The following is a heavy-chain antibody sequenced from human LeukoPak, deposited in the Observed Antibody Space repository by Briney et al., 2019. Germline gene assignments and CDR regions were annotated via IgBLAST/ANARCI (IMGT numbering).Heavy chain of an antibody. J-gene: IGHJ4*02. D-gene: IGHD3-16*01. Sequence: PGGSLRLSCAASGFTFSSSAMSWVRQAPGKGLEWVSAISNNGGYTYYADSVQGRFTISRDNSKSTLCLQMNSLRAEDTAVYYCTRDTPFGGYWGQGTLVTVSS. CDR1: GFTFSSSA. CDR2: ISNNGGYT. V-gene: IGHV3-23*01. CDR3: TRDTPFGGY.